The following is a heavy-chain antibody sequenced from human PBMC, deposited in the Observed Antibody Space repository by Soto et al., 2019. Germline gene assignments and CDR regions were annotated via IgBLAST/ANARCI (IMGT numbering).Heavy chain of an antibody. J-gene: IGHJ4*02. CDR1: GFTFSSYA. CDR3: AKRSSSSTFDY. V-gene: IGHV3-23*01. D-gene: IGHD6-6*01. CDR2: ISGSDDST. Sequence: EVQLLESGGGLVQPGESLRLSCAASGFTFSSYAMSWVRQAPGKGLEWVSVISGSDDSTYYADSVKGRFTISRDNSKNTLYLQMNSLRAEDTAVYSCAKRSSSSTFDYWGQGNLVTVSS.